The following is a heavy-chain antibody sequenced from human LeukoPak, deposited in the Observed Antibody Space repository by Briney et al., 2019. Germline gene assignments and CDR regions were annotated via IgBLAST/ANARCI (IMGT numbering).Heavy chain of an antibody. V-gene: IGHV3-74*01. CDR2: ISPDGGSA. CDR3: ARGGAGDFDY. Sequence: PGGSLRLSCAASGFTFSSYWMHWVRQAPGKGLVWVSRISPDGGSAIYADSVNGRFTISRDNAKNSLYLQMNSLRAEDTAVYYCARGGAGDFDYWGQGTLVTVSS. CDR1: GFTFSSYW. D-gene: IGHD1-26*01. J-gene: IGHJ4*02.